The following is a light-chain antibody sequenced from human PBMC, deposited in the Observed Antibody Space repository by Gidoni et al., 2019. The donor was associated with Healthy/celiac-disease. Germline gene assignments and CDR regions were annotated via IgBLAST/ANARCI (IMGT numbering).Light chain of an antibody. V-gene: IGKV3-11*01. CDR3: QRRNNWPT. Sequence: EIVLTQSPATLSLSPGERATLSCRASQFVRNYLAWYQQKPGQTPRLLIYDASNRATGIPARFSGSGSGTDFTLTISSLEREDFAVYYCQRRNNWPTFGQGTRLEIK. CDR1: QFVRNY. J-gene: IGKJ5*01. CDR2: DAS.